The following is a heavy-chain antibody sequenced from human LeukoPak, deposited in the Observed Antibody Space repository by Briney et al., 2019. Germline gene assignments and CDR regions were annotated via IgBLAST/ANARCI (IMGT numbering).Heavy chain of an antibody. CDR2: INPNSGNT. CDR3: ARVGGTDCTNGVCYTYYFDY. CDR1: VYTFTSYD. J-gene: IGHJ4*02. V-gene: IGHV1-8*01. Sequence: ASVKVSCKASVYTFTSYDINWVRQATGQGLEWMGWINPNSGNTGYAQKFQGRVTMTRNTSISTAYMELSSLRSEDTAVYYCARVGGTDCTNGVCYTYYFDYWGQGTLVTVSS. D-gene: IGHD2-8*01.